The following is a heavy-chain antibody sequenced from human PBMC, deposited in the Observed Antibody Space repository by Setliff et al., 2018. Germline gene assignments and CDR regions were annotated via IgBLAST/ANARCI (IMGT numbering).Heavy chain of an antibody. CDR3: ARHKSNGSGSYPSLYMDV. V-gene: IGHV4-39*01. CDR1: GGSISSGNYY. Sequence: PSETLSLTCRVSGGSISSGNYYWGLIRQPPGKGLEWVATIYYSGSTYSNPSLKSRLIISVDAPDNQFSVKLSSVTAADTAAYYCARHKSNGSGSYPSLYMDVWGKGITVTVSS. D-gene: IGHD3-10*01. J-gene: IGHJ6*03. CDR2: IYYSGST.